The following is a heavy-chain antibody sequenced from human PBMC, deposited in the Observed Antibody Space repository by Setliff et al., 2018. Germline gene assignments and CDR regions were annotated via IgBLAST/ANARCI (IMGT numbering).Heavy chain of an antibody. CDR3: TTDPSPTFGGVIGAAFDF. V-gene: IGHV3-15*01. D-gene: IGHD3-16*01. CDR1: GFTFSEEW. J-gene: IGHJ3*01. CDR2: IKSEIAGGTP. Sequence: GGSLRLSCAASGFTFSEEWMSWVRQAPGKGLEWIGRIKSEIAGGTPDYGAPVKGRFTISRDDSKNTLYLQMNSLKTEDTAVYYCTTDPSPTFGGVIGAAFDFWGQGTMVTVSS.